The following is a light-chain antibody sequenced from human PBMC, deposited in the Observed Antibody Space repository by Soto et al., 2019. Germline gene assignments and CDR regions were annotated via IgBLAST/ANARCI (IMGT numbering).Light chain of an antibody. Sequence: EIVLTQSPGTLSLSPGERATLSCRASQSVTSNYLAWYQQKPGQTPRLLIYGASSRATDIPDRFSGSGSGTDCTLTIIRLEPEDFAVYYCQQYGNSPRTFGQGTKVEIK. V-gene: IGKV3-20*01. J-gene: IGKJ1*01. CDR1: QSVTSNY. CDR3: QQYGNSPRT. CDR2: GAS.